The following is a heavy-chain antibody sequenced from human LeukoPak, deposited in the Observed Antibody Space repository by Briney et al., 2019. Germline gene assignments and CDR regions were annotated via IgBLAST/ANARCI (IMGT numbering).Heavy chain of an antibody. D-gene: IGHD7-27*01. CDR2: IYHSGST. V-gene: IGHV4-38-2*01. Sequence: PSETLSLTCAVSGYSISSGYYWGWIRPPPGKGLEWIGSIYHSGSTYYNPSLKSRVTISVDTSKNQFSLKLSSVTAADTAVYYCARSSPYHWGVSHLDYWGQGTLVTVSS. CDR3: ARSSPYHWGVSHLDY. CDR1: GYSISSGYY. J-gene: IGHJ4*02.